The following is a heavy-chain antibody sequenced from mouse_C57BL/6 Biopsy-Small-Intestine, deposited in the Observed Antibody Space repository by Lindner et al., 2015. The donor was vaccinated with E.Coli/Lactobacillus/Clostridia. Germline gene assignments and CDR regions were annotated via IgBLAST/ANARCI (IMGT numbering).Heavy chain of an antibody. V-gene: IGHV1-82*01. CDR1: GYAFSSSW. D-gene: IGHD1-1*01. J-gene: IGHJ2*01. CDR3: ARSPFITTVVARYFDY. CDR2: IYPGDGDT. Sequence: VQLQESGPELVKPGASVKISCKASGYAFSSSWMNWVKRRPGKGLEWIGRIYPGDGDTNYNGKFKGKATLTADKSSSTAYMQLNSLTSEDSAVYFCARSPFITTVVARYFDYWGQGTTLTVSS.